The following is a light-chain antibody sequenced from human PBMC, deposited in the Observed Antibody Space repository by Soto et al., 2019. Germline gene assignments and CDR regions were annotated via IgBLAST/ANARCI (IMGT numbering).Light chain of an antibody. Sequence: QSALTQPASVSGSPGQSIAISCTGTISDVGTYKDVSWYQQHPGKAPKLMIYEVSYRPSGVSDRFSGSKSGNTASLTISGLQAEDEADYYCSSYSTSSTLVFGIGTKLTVL. CDR2: EVS. CDR3: SSYSTSSTLV. V-gene: IGLV2-14*01. J-gene: IGLJ1*01. CDR1: ISDVGTYKD.